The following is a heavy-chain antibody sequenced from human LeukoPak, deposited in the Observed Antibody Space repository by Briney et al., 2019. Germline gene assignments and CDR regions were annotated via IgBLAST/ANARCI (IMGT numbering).Heavy chain of an antibody. V-gene: IGHV4-4*07. D-gene: IGHD3-10*01. CDR2: IYTSGST. J-gene: IGHJ4*02. CDR1: GGSVSSYY. Sequence: PSETLSLTCTVSGGSVSSYYWSWIRQPAGKGLEWIGRIYTSGSTNYNPSLKSRVTMSVDTSKNQFSLKLSSVTAADTAVYYCARETGYYGSGSGIDYWGQGTLVTVSS. CDR3: ARETGYYGSGSGIDY.